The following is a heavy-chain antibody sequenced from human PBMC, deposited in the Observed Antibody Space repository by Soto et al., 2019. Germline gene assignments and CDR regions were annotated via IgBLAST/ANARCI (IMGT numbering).Heavy chain of an antibody. CDR3: ATEAAGESNWFDP. CDR2: IYYSGST. J-gene: IGHJ5*02. CDR1: GGSVSSGSYY. D-gene: IGHD6-13*01. Sequence: SETLSLTCTVSGGSVSSGSYYWSWIRQPPGKGLEWIGYIYYSGSTNYNPSLKSRVTISVDTSKNQFSLKLSSVTAADTAVYYCATEAAGESNWFDPWGQGTLVTVSS. V-gene: IGHV4-61*01.